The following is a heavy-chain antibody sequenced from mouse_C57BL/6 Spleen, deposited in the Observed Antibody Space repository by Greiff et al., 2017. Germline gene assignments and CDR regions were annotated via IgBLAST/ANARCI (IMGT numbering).Heavy chain of an antibody. CDR2: IYPGSGST. CDR1: VYTFTSYW. V-gene: IGHV1-55*01. Sequence: QVQLQQPGAELVKPGASVKMSCKASVYTFTSYWITWVKQRPGQGLEWIGDIYPGSGSTNYNEKFKSKATLTVDTSSSTAYMQLGSLTSEDSAVYYCARRVGIYYAMDYWGQGTSVTVSS. CDR3: ARRVGIYYAMDY. J-gene: IGHJ4*01.